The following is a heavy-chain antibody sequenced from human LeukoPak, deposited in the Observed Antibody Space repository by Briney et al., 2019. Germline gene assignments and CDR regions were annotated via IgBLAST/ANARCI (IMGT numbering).Heavy chain of an antibody. V-gene: IGHV1-46*01. CDR1: GYTFTSYY. D-gene: IGHD3-10*01. J-gene: IGHJ4*02. CDR2: INPSGGST. CDR3: ARDEFYGSGSYYSSPFDY. Sequence: ASVKVSCKASGYTFTSYYMHWVRQAPGQGLEWMGIINPSGGSTSYAQKFQGRVTMTRDTSTSTAYMELRSLRSDDTAVYYCARDEFYGSGSYYSSPFDYWGQGTLVTVSS.